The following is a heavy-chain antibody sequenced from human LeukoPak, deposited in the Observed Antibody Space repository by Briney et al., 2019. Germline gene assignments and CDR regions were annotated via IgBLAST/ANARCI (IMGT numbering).Heavy chain of an antibody. V-gene: IGHV1-69*05. CDR2: IIPIFGTA. J-gene: IGHJ4*02. D-gene: IGHD5-18*01. CDR1: GGTFSSYS. CDR3: ASKHLRGYSYDPAEVYFDY. Sequence: SVKVSCKASGGTFSSYSVSWVRQAPGQGLEWMGRIIPIFGTANYAQKFQGRVTITTDESTSTAYMELSSLRSEDTAVYYCASKHLRGYSYDPAEVYFDYWGQGTLVTVSS.